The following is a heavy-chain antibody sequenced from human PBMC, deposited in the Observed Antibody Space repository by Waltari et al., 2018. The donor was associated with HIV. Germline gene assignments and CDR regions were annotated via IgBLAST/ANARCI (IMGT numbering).Heavy chain of an antibody. CDR3: AITKSARYFDWLPLDY. CDR1: GYTFTGYY. V-gene: IGHV1-2*04. Sequence: QVQLVQSGAEVKKPGASVKVSCKASGYTFTGYYMHWVRQAPGQGLEWMGWINPNSGGTNYAQKFQGWVTMTRDTSISTAYMELSRLRSDDTAVYYCAITKSARYFDWLPLDYWGQGTLVTVSS. D-gene: IGHD3-9*01. CDR2: INPNSGGT. J-gene: IGHJ4*02.